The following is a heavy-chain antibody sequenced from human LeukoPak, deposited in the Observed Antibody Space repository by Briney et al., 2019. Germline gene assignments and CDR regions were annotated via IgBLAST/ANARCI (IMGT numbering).Heavy chain of an antibody. CDR1: GFTFSDTW. D-gene: IGHD2-15*01. J-gene: IGHJ5*02. CDR3: ARQGGYCSGGSCSIWFDP. Sequence: AGGSLRLSCAASGFTFSDTWMHWVRHVPGKGLVWASRIHGDGSDARYAESVKGRFTISRDNAKNTLYLQMNSLRAEDTAVYYCARQGGYCSGGSCSIWFDPWGQGTLVTVSS. V-gene: IGHV3-74*01. CDR2: IHGDGSDA.